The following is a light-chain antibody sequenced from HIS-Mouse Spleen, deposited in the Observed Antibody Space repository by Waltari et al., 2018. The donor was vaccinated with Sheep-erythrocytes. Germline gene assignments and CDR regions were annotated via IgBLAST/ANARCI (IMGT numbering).Light chain of an antibody. J-gene: IGKJ4*01. CDR1: QSRLQSNGYNY. Sequence: DIVMTQSPPSLPVTPGEPASISCSSSQSRLQSNGYNYLDWYLQKPGQSPQLLIYLGSNRASGVPDMFSGSGSGTDFTLKISRVEAEDVGVYYCMQALQTPLTFGGGTKVEIK. V-gene: IGKV2-28*01. CDR2: LGS. CDR3: MQALQTPLT.